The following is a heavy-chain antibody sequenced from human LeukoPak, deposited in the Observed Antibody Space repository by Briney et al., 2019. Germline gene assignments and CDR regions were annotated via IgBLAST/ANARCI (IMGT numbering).Heavy chain of an antibody. CDR3: AKDGRGDYFYMDV. Sequence: PGGSLRLSCAASGFTFSSYAMSWVRQSPGKGLEWVSASSGSGGSTYYADSVKGRFTISRDNSKNTLYLQMNSLRAEDTAVFYCAKDGRGDYFYMDVWGKGTTVTVSS. CDR2: SSGSGGST. CDR1: GFTFSSYA. V-gene: IGHV3-23*01. D-gene: IGHD1-1*01. J-gene: IGHJ6*03.